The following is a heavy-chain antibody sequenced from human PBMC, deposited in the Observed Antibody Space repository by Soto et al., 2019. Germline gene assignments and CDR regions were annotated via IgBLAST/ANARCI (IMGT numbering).Heavy chain of an antibody. J-gene: IGHJ4*02. V-gene: IGHV1-24*01. D-gene: IGHD2-15*01. CDR2: FDPEDGET. Sequence: QVQLVQSGAEVKKPGASVKVSCKVSGYTLTELSMPWVRQAPGNGLEWMGGFDPEDGETIYAQKFQGRVTMTEDTSTDTAYMELSSLRSEDTAVYYCASPSILLGWSAIDYVDYWGQGTLVTVSS. CDR3: ASPSILLGWSAIDYVDY. CDR1: GYTLTELS.